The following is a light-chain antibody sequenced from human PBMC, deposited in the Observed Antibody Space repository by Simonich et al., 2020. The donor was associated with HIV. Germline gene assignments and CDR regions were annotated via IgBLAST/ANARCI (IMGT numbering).Light chain of an antibody. V-gene: IGKV4-1*01. J-gene: IGKJ1*01. CDR2: WAS. CDR1: QSILYSSNNKNN. CDR3: QQYYSTPPT. Sequence: DIVMTQSPDSLAVSLGERATINCKSSQSILYSSNNKNNLAWYQQKPRQPPKLLIYWASTRESGVPDRFSGSGSGTDFTLTISSLQAEDVAVYYCQQYYSTPPTFGQGTKVKIK.